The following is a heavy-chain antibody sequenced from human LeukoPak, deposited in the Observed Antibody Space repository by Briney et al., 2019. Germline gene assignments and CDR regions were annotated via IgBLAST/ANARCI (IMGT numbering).Heavy chain of an antibody. V-gene: IGHV3-23*01. Sequence: RSGGSLRLSCAASGFTFSSYAMSWVRQAPGKGLEWVSAISGSGGSTYYADSVKGRFIISRDNSKNTLYLQMNSLRAEDTAVYYCARGSGWYDTDEFDYWGQGTLVTVSS. CDR3: ARGSGWYDTDEFDY. J-gene: IGHJ4*02. D-gene: IGHD6-19*01. CDR1: GFTFSSYA. CDR2: ISGSGGST.